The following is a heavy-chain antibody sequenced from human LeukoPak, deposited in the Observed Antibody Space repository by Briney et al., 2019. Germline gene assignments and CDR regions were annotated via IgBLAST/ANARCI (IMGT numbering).Heavy chain of an antibody. D-gene: IGHD3-22*01. CDR2: ISTDGRST. V-gene: IGHV3-74*01. J-gene: IGHJ4*02. CDR3: APRDGYYYDSSGYP. Sequence: PGGSLRLSCAASGFTFSTYWMHWARQAPGKGPVWVSRISTDGRSTYYADSVKGRFTISRDNSKNTLYLQMNSLRAEDTAVYYCAPRDGYYYDSSGYPWGQGTLVTVSS. CDR1: GFTFSTYW.